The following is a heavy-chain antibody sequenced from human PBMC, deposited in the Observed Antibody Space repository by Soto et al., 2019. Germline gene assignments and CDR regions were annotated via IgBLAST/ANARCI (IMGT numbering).Heavy chain of an antibody. D-gene: IGHD6-13*01. Sequence: PSETLSLTCTVSGGSISSYYWSWIRQPAGKGLEWIGRIYNSGSTNYNPSLKSRVTMSVDTSKNQFSLKLSSVTAADTAVYYCARSGAAAGSYYYYGMDVWGQGTPVTVSS. CDR2: IYNSGST. CDR3: ARSGAAAGSYYYYGMDV. V-gene: IGHV4-4*07. J-gene: IGHJ6*02. CDR1: GGSISSYY.